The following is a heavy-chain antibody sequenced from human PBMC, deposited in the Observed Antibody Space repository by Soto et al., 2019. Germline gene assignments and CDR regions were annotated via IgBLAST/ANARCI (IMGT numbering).Heavy chain of an antibody. CDR2: ISESGGST. J-gene: IGHJ4*02. V-gene: IGHV3-23*01. Sequence: GGSLRLSCAASGFIFSDYAMSWVRQAPGNGLEWVSVISESGGSTHYADSVRGGLTVSRDNSKNSLSLRMNSLRDEDTAVYFCAKRSPYSSGWYSPIFDYWGQGALVTVSS. D-gene: IGHD6-13*01. CDR3: AKRSPYSSGWYSPIFDY. CDR1: GFIFSDYA.